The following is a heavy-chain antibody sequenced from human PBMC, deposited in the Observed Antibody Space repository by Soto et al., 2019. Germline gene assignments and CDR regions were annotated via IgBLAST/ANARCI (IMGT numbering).Heavy chain of an antibody. D-gene: IGHD6-6*01. CDR2: ISSSSSYT. J-gene: IGHJ4*02. V-gene: IGHV3-11*06. Sequence: PWWSLRLSCAASGFTFIDYYISWIRQSPGKGLEWVSYISSSSSYTNYADSVKGRFTISRDNAKNSLYLQMNSLRAEDTAVYYCARSDSSSRGPFDYWGQGTLVTVSS. CDR3: ARSDSSSRGPFDY. CDR1: GFTFIDYY.